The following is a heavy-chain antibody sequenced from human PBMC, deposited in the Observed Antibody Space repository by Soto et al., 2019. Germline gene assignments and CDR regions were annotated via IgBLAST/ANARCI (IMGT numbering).Heavy chain of an antibody. Sequence: GGSLRLSCSVAGFTVSDSMSWVRQAPGKGLECVSFIHSDGSTHYTDSVRSRFTISRDNSKNTLYLQMDRLRVDDTAVYFCARDASGPFDYWGQGTLVTVSS. CDR1: GFTVSDS. J-gene: IGHJ4*02. V-gene: IGHV3-53*01. CDR3: ARDASGPFDY. CDR2: IHSDGST. D-gene: IGHD6-19*01.